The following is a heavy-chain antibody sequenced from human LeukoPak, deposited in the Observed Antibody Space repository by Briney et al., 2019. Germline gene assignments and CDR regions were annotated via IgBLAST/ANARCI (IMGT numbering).Heavy chain of an antibody. D-gene: IGHD3-9*01. CDR3: AREPHYDLLTGYALGYLDL. CDR1: GGSISGYY. Sequence: PSETLSLTCTASGGSISGYYWSWIRQPPGKGLEWIGYIYNSGSTNYNPSLKSRVTISVDTSKNQFSLKLTSVTAADTAVYYCAREPHYDLLTGYALGYLDLWGRGTLLTVSS. CDR2: IYNSGST. J-gene: IGHJ2*01. V-gene: IGHV4-59*01.